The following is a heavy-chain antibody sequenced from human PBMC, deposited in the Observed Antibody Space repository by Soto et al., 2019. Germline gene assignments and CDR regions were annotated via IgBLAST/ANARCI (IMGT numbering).Heavy chain of an antibody. Sequence: PSETLSLTCAVYGASLRGYYFSWIRQSPGKGLEWIGEVNHGPTTNYNPALRSRVAISVDASKNQCSLKVTSVTAADTAVYYCARVPDYSETTGYLHFDTWGQRILVTVSS. CDR3: ARVPDYSETTGYLHFDT. D-gene: IGHD3-9*01. CDR1: GASLRGYY. V-gene: IGHV4-34*01. CDR2: VNHGPTT. J-gene: IGHJ4*02.